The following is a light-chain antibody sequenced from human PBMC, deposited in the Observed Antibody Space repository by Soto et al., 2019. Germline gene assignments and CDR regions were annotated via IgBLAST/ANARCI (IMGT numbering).Light chain of an antibody. J-gene: IGKJ4*02. V-gene: IGKV1-33*01. Sequence: DVQMAQSPSSLSASVGDRVTITCRASQDITNFLNWYQQKPGKAPKLLIYDATYLEKGAPSRFSGSGSGTDFSFTXRNLQPEDLAKYFCQQYDDLPLTFGGGT. CDR3: QQYDDLPLT. CDR2: DAT. CDR1: QDITNF.